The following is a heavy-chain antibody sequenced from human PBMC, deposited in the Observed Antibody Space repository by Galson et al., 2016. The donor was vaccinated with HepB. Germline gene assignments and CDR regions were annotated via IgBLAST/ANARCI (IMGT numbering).Heavy chain of an antibody. Sequence: SVKVSCKVSGYTLSELSIHWVRQSPGKGLEWMGSFDPEEDGKRLYAEKFKGRVTTTEDTSTDAAYMELSRLTSEDTANYFCARGASVPVGDDWYSHLWVRGTLVTVSS. CDR2: FDPEEDGKR. CDR1: GYTLSELS. V-gene: IGHV1-24*01. CDR3: ARGASVPVGDDWYSHL. J-gene: IGHJ2*01. D-gene: IGHD1-26*01.